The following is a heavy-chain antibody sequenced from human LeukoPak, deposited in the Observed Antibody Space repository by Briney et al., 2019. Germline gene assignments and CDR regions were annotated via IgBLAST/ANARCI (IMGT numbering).Heavy chain of an antibody. CDR2: IYYSGST. J-gene: IGHJ4*02. CDR1: GGSISSSSYY. CDR3: ARGSGNPSFAY. Sequence: SETLSLTCTVSGGSISSSSYYWGWVRQPRGKGLEWIGSIYYSGSTYYNPSLKSRVTISVDTSKNQFSLKLSSVTAADTAVYYCARGSGNPSFAYWGQGTLVTVSS. D-gene: IGHD1-1*01. V-gene: IGHV4-39*07.